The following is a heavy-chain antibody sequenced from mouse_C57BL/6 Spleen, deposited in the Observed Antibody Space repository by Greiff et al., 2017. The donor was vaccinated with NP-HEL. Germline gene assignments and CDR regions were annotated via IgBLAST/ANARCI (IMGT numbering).Heavy chain of an antibody. CDR1: GYTFTSYG. Sequence: VQLQQSGAELVRPGSSVKMSCKTSGYTFTSYGINWVKQRPGQGLEWIGYIYIGNGYNEYNEKFKGKATLTSDTSSSTSYMQLSSLTSEDSAIYFCARGGITTVVATRAMDYWGQGTSVTVSS. D-gene: IGHD1-1*01. CDR2: IYIGNGYN. V-gene: IGHV1-58*01. J-gene: IGHJ4*01. CDR3: ARGGITTVVATRAMDY.